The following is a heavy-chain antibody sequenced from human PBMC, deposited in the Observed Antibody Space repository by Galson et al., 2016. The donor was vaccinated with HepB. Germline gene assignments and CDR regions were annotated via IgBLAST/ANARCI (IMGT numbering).Heavy chain of an antibody. V-gene: IGHV4-31*03. CDR1: GGSIRSGGYY. D-gene: IGHD6-19*01. CDR3: ARDMAGSTGWADAFDI. CDR2: IYHSGST. Sequence: TLSLTCTVSGGSIRSGGYYWSWIRQHPGKGLEWIGYIYHSGSTYYNPSLKGRVTISIDTSKDQFSLKLNSVTAADPAVYYCARDMAGSTGWADAFDIWGQGTLVTVSS. J-gene: IGHJ3*02.